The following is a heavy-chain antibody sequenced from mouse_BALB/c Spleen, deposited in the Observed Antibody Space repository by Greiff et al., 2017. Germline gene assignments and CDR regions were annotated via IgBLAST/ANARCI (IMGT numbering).Heavy chain of an antibody. CDR3: ARDKGDDFDY. J-gene: IGHJ2*01. V-gene: IGHV5-17*02. Sequence: VQLVESGAGLVQPGGSRKLSCAASGFTFSSFGMHWVRQTPGKGLEWVAYISSGSGTTYYTDTLTGLSTLSRDTPTSTVFMQMSSLTSEDSAMYYCARDKGDDFDYWGEGTTVTVSS. CDR2: ISSGSGTT. CDR1: GFTFSSFG. D-gene: IGHD3-3*01.